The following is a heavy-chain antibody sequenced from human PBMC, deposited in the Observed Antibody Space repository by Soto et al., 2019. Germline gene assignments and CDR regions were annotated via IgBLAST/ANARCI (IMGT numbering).Heavy chain of an antibody. CDR3: AREDGSYYYFDC. D-gene: IGHD1-26*01. CDR1: GFSFSSYW. V-gene: IGHV3-74*01. J-gene: IGHJ4*02. CDR2: INSDGTST. Sequence: PGGSVRLSCAASGFSFSSYWMHWVRQAPGKGLVWVSRINSDGTSTSYADSVKGRFTISRDNAKNTLYLQMNSLRVEDTAVYYCAREDGSYYYFDCWGQGTLVTXSS.